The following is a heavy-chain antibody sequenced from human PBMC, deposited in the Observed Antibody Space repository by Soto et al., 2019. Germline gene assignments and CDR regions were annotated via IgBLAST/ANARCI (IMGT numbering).Heavy chain of an antibody. D-gene: IGHD1-1*01. J-gene: IGHJ5*01. Sequence: SETLSLTCTVSGGSISSYYWSWIRQPPGKGLEWIGYIYYSGSTNYNPSLKSRVTISIDASKNQFSLRLTSVTAADTAVYYCARLIDDGWLDSWGQGTLVTVSA. V-gene: IGHV4-59*12. CDR1: GGSISSYY. CDR2: IYYSGST. CDR3: ARLIDDGWLDS.